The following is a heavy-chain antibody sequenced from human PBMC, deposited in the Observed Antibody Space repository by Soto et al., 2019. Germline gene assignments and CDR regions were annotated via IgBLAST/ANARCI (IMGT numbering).Heavy chain of an antibody. CDR1: GFTFSSYV. CDR3: AKDYLRGSGIYSYDY. D-gene: IGHD1-26*01. CDR2: ISDSGDST. J-gene: IGHJ4*02. V-gene: IGHV3-23*01. Sequence: GGSLRLSCAASGFTFSSYVMNWVRQAPGKGLEWVSGISDSGDSTYYADSVKGRFTISRDNSKNTLYLQMNSLRAEDTAVYYSAKDYLRGSGIYSYDYWGQGTQVTVSS.